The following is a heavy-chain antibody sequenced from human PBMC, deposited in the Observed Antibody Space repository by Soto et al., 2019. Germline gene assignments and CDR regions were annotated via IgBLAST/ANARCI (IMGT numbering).Heavy chain of an antibody. CDR2: MNPNSGNT. Sequence: QVQLVQSGAEVKKPGASVKVSCKASGYTFTSYDINWVRQATGQGLEWMGWMNPNSGNTGYAQKFQGRVTMTRNTSISKAYMERSSRRSEDTAVYYSARTGPTRDIVVVPADPYDSDYYCDVWGKGTTLTVSS. CDR1: GYTFTSYD. CDR3: ARTGPTRDIVVVPADPYDSDYYCDV. D-gene: IGHD2-2*01. V-gene: IGHV1-8*01. J-gene: IGHJ6*03.